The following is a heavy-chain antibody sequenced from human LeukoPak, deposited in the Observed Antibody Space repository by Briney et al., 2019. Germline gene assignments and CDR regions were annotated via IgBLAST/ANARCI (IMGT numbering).Heavy chain of an antibody. D-gene: IGHD5-18*01. V-gene: IGHV4-31*03. Sequence: SETLSLTCTVSGGSISSGGYYWSWIRQHPGKGLEWIGYIYYSGSTYYNPSLKGRVTISVDTSKNQFSLKLSSVTAADTAVYYCARDLPRGDTAMVGFDYWGQGTLVTVSS. CDR2: IYYSGST. J-gene: IGHJ4*02. CDR3: ARDLPRGDTAMVGFDY. CDR1: GGSISSGGYY.